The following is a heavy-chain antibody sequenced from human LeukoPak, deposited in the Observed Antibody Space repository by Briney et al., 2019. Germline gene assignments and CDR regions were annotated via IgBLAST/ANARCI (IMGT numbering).Heavy chain of an antibody. Sequence: SSETLSLTCTVSGGSISSYYWSWIRQPPGKGLEWIGYIYCSGSTNYNPSLKSRVTISVDTSKNQFSLKLSSVTAADTAVYYCARDSRRFDPWGQGTLVTVSS. J-gene: IGHJ5*02. CDR3: ARDSRRFDP. CDR1: GGSISSYY. D-gene: IGHD2/OR15-2a*01. CDR2: IYCSGST. V-gene: IGHV4-59*01.